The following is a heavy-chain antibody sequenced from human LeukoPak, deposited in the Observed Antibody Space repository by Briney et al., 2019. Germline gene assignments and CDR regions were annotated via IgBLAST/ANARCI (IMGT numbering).Heavy chain of an antibody. V-gene: IGHV3-23*01. Sequence: GGSLRLSCAASRFTFSSYAMSWVRQAPGKGLEWVSAISGSGGSTYYADSVKGRFTISRDNSKNTLYLQMNSLRAEDTAVYYCAKLGLEQWLRRNWFDAWGQGTLVTVSS. CDR1: RFTFSSYA. D-gene: IGHD6-19*01. J-gene: IGHJ5*02. CDR2: ISGSGGST. CDR3: AKLGLEQWLRRNWFDA.